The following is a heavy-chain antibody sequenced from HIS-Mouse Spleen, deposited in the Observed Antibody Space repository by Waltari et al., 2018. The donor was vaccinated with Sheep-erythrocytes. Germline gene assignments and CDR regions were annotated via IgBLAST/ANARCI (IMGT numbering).Heavy chain of an antibody. V-gene: IGHV1-2*02. CDR1: GYTFTGYY. CDR3: AGYSGSLDY. Sequence: QVQLVQSGAEVKKPGASVKVSCKASGYTFTGYYMHWVRQAPGQGLEWMGWITAIRGGTHQPQKFQGRVTMTRDTSVSTAYMELSRLRSDDTAVYYCAGYSGSLDYWGQGTLVTVSS. J-gene: IGHJ4*02. D-gene: IGHD1-26*01. CDR2: ITAIRGGT.